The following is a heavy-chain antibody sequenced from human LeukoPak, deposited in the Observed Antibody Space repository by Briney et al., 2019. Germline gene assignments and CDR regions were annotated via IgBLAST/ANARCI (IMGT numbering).Heavy chain of an antibody. CDR3: ARDGLELLDY. V-gene: IGHV4-39*07. J-gene: IGHJ4*01. CDR1: GGSISSSSYY. CDR2: IYYSGST. Sequence: PSETLSLTCTVSGGSISSSSYYWGWIRQPPGKGLEWIGSIYYSGSTYYNPSLKSRVTISVDTSKNQFFLKLSSVSAADTAVYYCARDGLELLDYWGQGTLVTVSS. D-gene: IGHD1-7*01.